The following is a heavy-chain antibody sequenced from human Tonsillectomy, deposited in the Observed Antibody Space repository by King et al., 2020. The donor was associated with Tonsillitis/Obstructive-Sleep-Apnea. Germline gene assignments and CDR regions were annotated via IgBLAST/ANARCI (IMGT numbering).Heavy chain of an antibody. CDR2: MNPNSGNT. D-gene: IGHD1-7*01. CDR3: ARRHITGTTYNWFDP. Sequence: VQLVQSGTEVKKPGASVKVSCKASGYTFTTYDINWVRQATGQGLEWMGWMNPNSGNTGYAQKFQGRVTMTRNTSIRTAYMELSSLRSEDTAVYYCARRHITGTTYNWFDPWGQGTLVTVSS. CDR1: GYTFTTYD. V-gene: IGHV1-8*01. J-gene: IGHJ5*02.